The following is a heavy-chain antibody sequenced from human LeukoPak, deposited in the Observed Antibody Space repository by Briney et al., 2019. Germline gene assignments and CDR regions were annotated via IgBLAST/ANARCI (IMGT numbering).Heavy chain of an antibody. V-gene: IGHV3-48*03. Sequence: PGGSLRLSCAASGFTLSSYEMNWVRQAPGKGLEWVSYISSGGTTIYYADSVKGRFTFSRDNAKNSLYLQMNSLRAEDTAVYYSARSGSSWYYFDYWGQGTLVTVSS. J-gene: IGHJ4*02. CDR1: GFTLSSYE. CDR2: ISSGGTTI. D-gene: IGHD6-13*01. CDR3: ARSGSSWYYFDY.